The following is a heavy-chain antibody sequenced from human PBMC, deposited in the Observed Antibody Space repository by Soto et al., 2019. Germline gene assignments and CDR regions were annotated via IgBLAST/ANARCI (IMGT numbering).Heavy chain of an antibody. CDR1: GFTFSNFA. Sequence: EVQLLESGGGLVQPGGSLRLSCAASGFTFSNFAMSWVRQAPGKGLEWVSTISKSGGSTYYADSVKGRFTISRDNSKNTLFLQINSLRAEDPAIYYCAKYPPATGTTFDYWGQGTLVTVSS. V-gene: IGHV3-23*01. J-gene: IGHJ4*01. CDR2: ISKSGGST. CDR3: AKYPPATGTTFDY. D-gene: IGHD1-1*01.